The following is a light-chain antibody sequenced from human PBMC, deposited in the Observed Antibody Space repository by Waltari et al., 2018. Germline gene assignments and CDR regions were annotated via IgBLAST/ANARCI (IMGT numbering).Light chain of an antibody. CDR2: VNSDGSH. J-gene: IGLJ3*02. CDR1: RGHSSNI. CDR3: QTGGHGTWV. Sequence: QLVLTQSPSASASLGASVKLTSTLSRGHSSNIIAWHQQQPEKGLRYLMKVNSDGSHSKGDEIPDRFSGSSSGAERYLTISSLQSEDEADYYCQTGGHGTWVFGGGTKLTVL. V-gene: IGLV4-69*01.